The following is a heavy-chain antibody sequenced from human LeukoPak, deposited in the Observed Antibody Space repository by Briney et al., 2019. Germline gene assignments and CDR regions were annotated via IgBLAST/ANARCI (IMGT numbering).Heavy chain of an antibody. CDR2: IYSGGST. CDR1: GFTVSSNY. D-gene: IGHD1-26*01. Sequence: PGGSLRLSCAASGFTVSSNYMNWVRQAPGKGLEWVSVIYSGGSTYYADSVKGRFTISRDNAKNSLYLQMNSLRAEDTAVYYCAREGGSSGDLDYWGQGTLVTVSS. CDR3: AREGGSSGDLDY. J-gene: IGHJ4*02. V-gene: IGHV3-53*01.